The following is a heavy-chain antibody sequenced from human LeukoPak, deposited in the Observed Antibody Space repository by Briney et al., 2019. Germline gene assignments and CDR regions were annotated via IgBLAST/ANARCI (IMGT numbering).Heavy chain of an antibody. Sequence: GAVKVSCKVSGYTLTELFMHWVRQAPGKGLEWMGGFDPEDGEPIYDQKFPGSVTMTEDTSTDTAYLELSSLRSEATAVYYCATVWFGELPEGFQHCGQGPLVTVSA. V-gene: IGHV1-24*01. CDR3: ATVWFGELPEGFQH. CDR2: FDPEDGEP. CDR1: GYTLTELF. D-gene: IGHD3-10*01. J-gene: IGHJ1*01.